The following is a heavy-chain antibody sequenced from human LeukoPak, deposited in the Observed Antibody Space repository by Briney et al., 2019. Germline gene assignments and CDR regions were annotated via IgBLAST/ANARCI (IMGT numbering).Heavy chain of an antibody. J-gene: IGHJ4*02. CDR1: GFTFSSYA. V-gene: IGHV3-64*01. Sequence: GGSLRLSCAASGFTFSSYAMHWVRQAPGKGLEYVSAISSNGGSTYYANSVKGRFTISRDNSKNTLYLQMGSLRAEDMAVYYCARVSVTGFDYWGQGTLVTVSS. D-gene: IGHD2-21*02. CDR3: ARVSVTGFDY. CDR2: ISSNGGST.